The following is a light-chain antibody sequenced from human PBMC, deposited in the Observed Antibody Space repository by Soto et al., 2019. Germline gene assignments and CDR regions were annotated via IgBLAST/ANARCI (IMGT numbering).Light chain of an antibody. CDR2: EVS. CDR3: SSYTSSGTLVV. Sequence: QSVLTQPASVSGSPGQSITISCTGTSSDIGGYKYVSWYQQHPGKAPKLMIFEVSNRPSGVSNRFSGSKSGNTASLTISGRQADDEADYYCSSYTSSGTLVVFGGGTKLTVL. J-gene: IGLJ2*01. CDR1: SSDIGGYKY. V-gene: IGLV2-14*01.